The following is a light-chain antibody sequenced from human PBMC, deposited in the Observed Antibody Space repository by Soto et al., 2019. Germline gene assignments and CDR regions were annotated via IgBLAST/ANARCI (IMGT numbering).Light chain of an antibody. CDR3: QQYGDSPKYT. Sequence: VLTQSPGTLSLSPGERATLSCRASQSVSRYLVWYQQKPGQAPRLLIYGASSRASGIPDRFSGSGSGTDFTLTINRLGPEDSAVYYCQQYGDSPKYTFGQGTKLEIK. CDR1: QSVSRY. CDR2: GAS. V-gene: IGKV3-20*01. J-gene: IGKJ2*01.